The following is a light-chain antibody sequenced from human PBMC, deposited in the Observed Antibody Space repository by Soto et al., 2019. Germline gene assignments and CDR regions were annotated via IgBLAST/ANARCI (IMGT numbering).Light chain of an antibody. J-gene: IGLJ3*02. CDR1: SSNIGSNT. CDR2: KNN. V-gene: IGLV1-44*01. Sequence: QSVLTQPPSASATPGQRVTISCSGSSSNIGSNTVNWYQQLPGTAPKLLIYKNNQRPSGVPDRFSGSKSGTSASLAISGLQSEDEAEYYCAAWDDSLNGRVFGGGTKLTVL. CDR3: AAWDDSLNGRV.